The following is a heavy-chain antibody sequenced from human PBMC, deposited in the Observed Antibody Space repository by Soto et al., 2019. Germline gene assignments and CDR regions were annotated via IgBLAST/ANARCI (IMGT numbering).Heavy chain of an antibody. Sequence: QLQLQESGPGLVKPSETLSLTCTVSGDSISSNHYYWGWIRQPPVKGLEWIGRMYHSVNTYHNPSLETRVTISVDTSKTQLSLNLRSVTAADTAVYYCASHRGPTGPNYWGQGTLVTVSS. D-gene: IGHD3-10*01. J-gene: IGHJ4*02. CDR3: ASHRGPTGPNY. CDR1: GDSISSNHYY. V-gene: IGHV4-39*01. CDR2: MYHSVNT.